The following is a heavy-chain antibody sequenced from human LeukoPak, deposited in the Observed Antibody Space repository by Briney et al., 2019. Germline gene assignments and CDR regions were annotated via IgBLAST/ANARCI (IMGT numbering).Heavy chain of an antibody. CDR2: INSDGSST. CDR3: ARGSSNNAFYLDH. J-gene: IGHJ4*02. Sequence: PGGSLRLSCAASGFTFSSYWMHWVCQVPGKGLVWVSRINSDGSSTSYADSVKGRFTISRDNAKNTLYLQMNSLRAEDTAVYYCARGSSNNAFYLDHWGQGTLVTVSS. CDR1: GFTFSSYW. D-gene: IGHD6-13*01. V-gene: IGHV3-74*01.